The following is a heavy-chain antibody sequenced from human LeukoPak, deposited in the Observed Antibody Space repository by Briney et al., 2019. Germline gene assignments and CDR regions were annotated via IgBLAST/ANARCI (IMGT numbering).Heavy chain of an antibody. D-gene: IGHD6-19*01. Sequence: SETLSLTCAVYGGSFSGYYWSWIRQPPGKGLEWIGEINHSGSTNYNPSLKGRVTMSVDTSKNQLSLKLTSVTAADTALYYCVRRDNSGWNYFDYWGQGTLVTVSS. V-gene: IGHV4-34*01. J-gene: IGHJ4*02. CDR2: INHSGST. CDR1: GGSFSGYY. CDR3: VRRDNSGWNYFDY.